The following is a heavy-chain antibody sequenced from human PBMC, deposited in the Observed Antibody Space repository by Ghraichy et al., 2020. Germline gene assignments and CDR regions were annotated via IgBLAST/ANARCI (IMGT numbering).Heavy chain of an antibody. CDR3: AKMVRDIVVVLAATQNGYFQY. D-gene: IGHD2-15*01. Sequence: GGSLRLSCAASGFTFSSYAMSWVRQAPGMGLEWVSTISTSGGSTYYADSVKGRFTISRDNSKNTLYLQMNSLRAEDTAVYYCAKMVRDIVVVLAATQNGYFQYWGQGTLVTVSS. CDR1: GFTFSSYA. CDR2: ISTSGGST. J-gene: IGHJ1*01. V-gene: IGHV3-23*01.